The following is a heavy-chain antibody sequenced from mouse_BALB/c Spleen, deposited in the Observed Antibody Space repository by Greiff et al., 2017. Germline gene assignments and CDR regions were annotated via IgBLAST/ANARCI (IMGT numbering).Heavy chain of an antibody. V-gene: IGHV5-4*02. CDR2: ISDGGSYT. CDR3: ARDRGGNSFMDY. J-gene: IGHJ4*01. D-gene: IGHD2-1*01. CDR1: GFTFSDYY. Sequence: EVQLVESGGGLVKPGGSLKLSCAASGFTFSDYYMYWVRQTPEKRLEWVATISDGGSYTYYPDSVKGRFTISRDNAKNNLYLQMSSLKSEDTAMYYCARDRGGNSFMDYWGQGTSVTVSS.